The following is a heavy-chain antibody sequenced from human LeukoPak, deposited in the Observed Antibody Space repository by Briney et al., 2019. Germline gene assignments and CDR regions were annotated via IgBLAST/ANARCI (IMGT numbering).Heavy chain of an antibody. Sequence: ESGPTLVKPTQTLTLTCTFSGSSLSTSGVGVAWIRQPPGKALEWLALIYWNDDKRYSPSLKSRLTITKDTSKNQLILTMTSMDPVDTATYYCAHSRRDFWSGPDAFDIWGQGTMVSVSS. CDR3: AHSRRDFWSGPDAFDI. V-gene: IGHV2-5*01. D-gene: IGHD3-3*01. J-gene: IGHJ3*02. CDR2: IYWNDDK. CDR1: GSSLSTSGVG.